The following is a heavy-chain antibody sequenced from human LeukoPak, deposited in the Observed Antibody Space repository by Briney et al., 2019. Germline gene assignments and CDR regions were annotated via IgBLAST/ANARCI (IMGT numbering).Heavy chain of an antibody. CDR1: GFTFSSYA. Sequence: GGSLRFSCAASGFTFSSYAMSWVRQAPGKGLEWVSAISGSGGSTYYADSVKGRFTISRDNSKNTLYLQMNSLRAEDTAVYYCAKDEWELLDYFDYWGQGTLVTVSS. D-gene: IGHD1-26*01. CDR3: AKDEWELLDYFDY. V-gene: IGHV3-23*01. CDR2: ISGSGGST. J-gene: IGHJ4*02.